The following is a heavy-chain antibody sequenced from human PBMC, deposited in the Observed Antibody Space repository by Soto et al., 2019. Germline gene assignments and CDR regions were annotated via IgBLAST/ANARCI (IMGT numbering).Heavy chain of an antibody. CDR1: GFTFSSYG. CDR2: TSYDGSYK. Sequence: QVQLVESGGGVVQPGRSLRLSCAASGFTFSSYGMHWVRQAPGKGLEWVAVTSYDGSYKYYADSVKGRFTISRDNSKNTLDLQMTSLRAEDTAVYYCAKETPYSGSPHCDDWGQGTRVTVSS. V-gene: IGHV3-30*18. CDR3: AKETPYSGSPHCDD. J-gene: IGHJ4*02. D-gene: IGHD1-26*01.